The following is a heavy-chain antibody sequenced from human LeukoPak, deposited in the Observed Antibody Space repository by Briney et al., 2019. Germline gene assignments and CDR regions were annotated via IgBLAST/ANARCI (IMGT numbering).Heavy chain of an antibody. CDR3: ARWRYGSGKYFDY. CDR1: GGSISSGSYY. CDR2: IYTSGST. Sequence: SQTLSLTCTVSGGSISSGSYYWSWIRQPAGKGLEWIGRIYTSGSTNYNPSLKSRVTISVDTPKNQFSLKLSSVTAADTAVYYCARWRYGSGKYFDYWGQGTLVTVSS. J-gene: IGHJ4*02. D-gene: IGHD3-10*01. V-gene: IGHV4-61*02.